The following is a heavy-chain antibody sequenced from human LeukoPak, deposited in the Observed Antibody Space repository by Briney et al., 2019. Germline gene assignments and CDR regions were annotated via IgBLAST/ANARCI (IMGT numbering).Heavy chain of an antibody. V-gene: IGHV3-30*03. D-gene: IGHD2-2*01. Sequence: PGRSLRLSCAASGFTFSSYGMHWVRQAPGKGLEWVALVSYDGGNKYYADSVKGRFTISRDNSKTTLYLQMNSLRAEDTAVYYCARDRYCSSISCHSFDYWGQGTLVTVSS. J-gene: IGHJ4*02. CDR3: ARDRYCSSISCHSFDY. CDR1: GFTFSSYG. CDR2: VSYDGGNK.